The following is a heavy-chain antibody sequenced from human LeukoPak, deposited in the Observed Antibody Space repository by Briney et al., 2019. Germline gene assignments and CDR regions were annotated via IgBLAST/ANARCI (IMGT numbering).Heavy chain of an antibody. J-gene: IGHJ4*02. D-gene: IGHD2-15*01. V-gene: IGHV4-34*01. CDR2: INHSGST. CDR3: ARRGRYCSGGSCYFDY. CDR1: GGSFSGYY. Sequence: SETLSLTCAVYGGSFSGYYWSWIRQPPGKGLEWIGEINHSGSTNYNPSLKSRVTISVDTSKSQFSLKLSSVTAADTAVYYCARRGRYCSGGSCYFDYWGQGTLVAVSS.